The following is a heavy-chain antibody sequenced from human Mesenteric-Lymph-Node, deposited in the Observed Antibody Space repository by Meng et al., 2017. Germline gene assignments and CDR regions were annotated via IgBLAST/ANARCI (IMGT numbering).Heavy chain of an antibody. Sequence: GESLKISCAASGFTFSSYWMHWVRQAPGKGLVWVSRINSDGSSTSYADSVKGRFTISRDNSKNTLYLQMNSLRVEDTAVYYCARAASSGWHYFDCWGPGTLVTVSS. CDR2: INSDGSST. V-gene: IGHV3-74*01. CDR3: ARAASSGWHYFDC. D-gene: IGHD6-19*01. J-gene: IGHJ4*02. CDR1: GFTFSSYW.